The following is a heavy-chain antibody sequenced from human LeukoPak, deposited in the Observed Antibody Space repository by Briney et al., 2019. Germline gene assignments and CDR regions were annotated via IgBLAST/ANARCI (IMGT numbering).Heavy chain of an antibody. V-gene: IGHV3-48*03. CDR2: ISSSGSTI. CDR3: AREPHPYDFGPS. CDR1: GFTFSSYE. D-gene: IGHD3-3*01. J-gene: IGHJ5*02. Sequence: GGSLRLSCAASGFTFSSYEMNWVRQAPGKGLEWVSYISSSGSTIYYADSVKSRFTISRDNAKNSLYLQMNSLRAEDTAVYYCAREPHPYDFGPSWGQGTLVTVSS.